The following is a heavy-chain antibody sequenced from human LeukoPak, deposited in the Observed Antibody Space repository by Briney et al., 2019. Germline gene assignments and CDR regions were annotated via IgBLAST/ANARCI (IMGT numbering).Heavy chain of an antibody. D-gene: IGHD6-13*01. V-gene: IGHV1-18*01. CDR3: ARDRRGIAAAGTPFDY. CDR1: GYTFTSYG. J-gene: IGHJ4*02. Sequence: ASVKVSCKASGYTFTSYGISWVRQAPGQGLEWMGWISAYNGNTNYAQKLQGRVTMTTDTSTSTAYMELRSLRSDDTAVYYCARDRRGIAAAGTPFDYWGQGTLVTVSS. CDR2: ISAYNGNT.